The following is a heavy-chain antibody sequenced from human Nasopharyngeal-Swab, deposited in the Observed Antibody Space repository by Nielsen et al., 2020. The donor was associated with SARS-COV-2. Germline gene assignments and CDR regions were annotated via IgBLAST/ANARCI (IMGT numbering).Heavy chain of an antibody. D-gene: IGHD2-15*01. V-gene: IGHV3-30*03. J-gene: IGHJ4*02. CDR3: ARALGAVVPAAEHF. CDR2: PHYNGNTK. CDR1: AFTFSSYG. Sequence: AAPLRLICAVSAFTFSSYGLPCIRQAPDKALEWVAVPHYNGNTKYYAGSVKGRFTISRDNAKHSVYQQMTSLRREDTTLNYCARALGAVVPAAEHFWCQGTLVTVSS.